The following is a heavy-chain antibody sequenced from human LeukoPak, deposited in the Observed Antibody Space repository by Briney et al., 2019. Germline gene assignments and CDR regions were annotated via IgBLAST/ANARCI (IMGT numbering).Heavy chain of an antibody. J-gene: IGHJ4*02. V-gene: IGHV3-30*04. CDR2: ISYDGSNK. Sequence: GGSLRLSGAASGFTFSSYAMHWVRKSPGKGLEWVAVISYDGSNKYYADSVKGRFTISRDNSKNTLYLQMNSLRAEDTAVYYCARGEWELLLSVDYWGQGTLVTVSS. CDR1: GFTFSSYA. CDR3: ARGEWELLLSVDY. D-gene: IGHD1-26*01.